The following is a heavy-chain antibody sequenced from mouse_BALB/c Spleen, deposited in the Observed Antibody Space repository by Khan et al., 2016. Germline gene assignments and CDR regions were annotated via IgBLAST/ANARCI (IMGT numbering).Heavy chain of an antibody. CDR1: GYTFTNYG. CDR2: INTYSGES. D-gene: IGHD1-1*01. J-gene: IGHJ1*01. V-gene: IGHV9-3-1*01. Sequence: QSQLVQSGPELKRPGKTVKISCKASGYTFTNYGINWVKQAPGKGLKWMGWINTYSGESTYADDFKGRFAFSLETSANTAYLQINNLKNEDTATYFCARYRYYDGSSRYFDVWGAWTTVTVSS. CDR3: ARYRYYDGSSRYFDV.